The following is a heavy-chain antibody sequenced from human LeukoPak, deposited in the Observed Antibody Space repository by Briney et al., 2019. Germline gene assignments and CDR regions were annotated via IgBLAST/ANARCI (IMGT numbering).Heavy chain of an antibody. CDR2: IYYSGST. Sequence: SETLSLTCTVSGGSISSGGYYWSWIRQHPGKGLEWIGYIYYSGSTYYNPSLKSRVTISVDTSKNQFYLKLSSVTAADTAVYYCARELDYGDYGGFDYWGQGTLVTVSS. CDR1: GGSISSGGYY. V-gene: IGHV4-31*03. D-gene: IGHD4-17*01. J-gene: IGHJ4*02. CDR3: ARELDYGDYGGFDY.